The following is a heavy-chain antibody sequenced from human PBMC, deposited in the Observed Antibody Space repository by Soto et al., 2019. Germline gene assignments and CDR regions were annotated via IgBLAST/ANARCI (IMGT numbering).Heavy chain of an antibody. CDR3: ARQSREYSSSSKYYGMDV. J-gene: IGHJ6*02. Sequence: GESLKISCKGSGYSFTSYWIGWVRQMPGKGLEWMGIIYPGDSDTRYSPSFQGQVTISADKSISTAYLQWSSLKASDTAMYYCARQSREYSSSSKYYGMDVWGQGTTVTVSS. CDR1: GYSFTSYW. D-gene: IGHD6-6*01. CDR2: IYPGDSDT. V-gene: IGHV5-51*01.